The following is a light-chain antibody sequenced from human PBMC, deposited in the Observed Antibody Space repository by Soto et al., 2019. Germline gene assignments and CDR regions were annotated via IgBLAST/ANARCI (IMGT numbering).Light chain of an antibody. CDR1: QSIRSW. CDR2: DAS. CDR3: QQYNNYPRT. Sequence: DIQMTQSPSTLSASLGDRVTIPCLASQSIRSWLAWYQQKPGKAPKLLIYDASSLESGVPSRFSGSGSGTEFTLTISNLQPDDFATYFCQQYNNYPRTFGQGTKVDIK. V-gene: IGKV1-5*01. J-gene: IGKJ1*01.